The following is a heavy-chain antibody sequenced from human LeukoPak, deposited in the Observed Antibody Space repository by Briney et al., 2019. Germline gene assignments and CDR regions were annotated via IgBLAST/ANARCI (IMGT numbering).Heavy chain of an antibody. CDR2: ISGSGGST. D-gene: IGHD3-3*01. CDR3: AKFVGYDFWSGYSPSLGYYYYMDV. CDR1: GFTFSSYA. V-gene: IGHV3-23*01. J-gene: IGHJ6*03. Sequence: GGSLRLSCAASGFTFSSYAMSWVRQAPGKGLEWVSAISGSGGSTYYADSVKGRFTISRDNSKNTLYPQMNSLRAEDTAVYYCAKFVGYDFWSGYSPSLGYYYYMDVWGKGTTVTVSS.